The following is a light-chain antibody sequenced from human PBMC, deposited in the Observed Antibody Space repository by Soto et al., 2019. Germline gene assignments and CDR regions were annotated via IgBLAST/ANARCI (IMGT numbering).Light chain of an antibody. CDR3: CSYAGTGTPVL. Sequence: QSALTQSASVSGSPGQSITISCTGTSSDVGSYNFVSWYQQHPGKAPKLMIYEVTKRPSGVSNRFSGSKSGNTASLTISGLQVEDEADYYCCSYAGTGTPVLFGGGTKLTVL. CDR2: EVT. J-gene: IGLJ2*01. V-gene: IGLV2-23*02. CDR1: SSDVGSYNF.